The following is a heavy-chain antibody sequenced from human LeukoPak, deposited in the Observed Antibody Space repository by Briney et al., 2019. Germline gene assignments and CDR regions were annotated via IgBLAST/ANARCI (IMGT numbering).Heavy chain of an antibody. CDR2: INPKSGGT. CDR1: GYTLTGYC. Sequence: ASVKVSCKASGYTLTGYCMHWVRQAPGQGLEWMGWINPKSGGTNFAQKFQGRVTLTRDTSISTTYMELSRLRSDDTAVYYCARDWYYGSGSLLVYWGQGTLVTVSS. CDR3: ARDWYYGSGSLLVY. D-gene: IGHD3-10*01. J-gene: IGHJ4*02. V-gene: IGHV1-2*02.